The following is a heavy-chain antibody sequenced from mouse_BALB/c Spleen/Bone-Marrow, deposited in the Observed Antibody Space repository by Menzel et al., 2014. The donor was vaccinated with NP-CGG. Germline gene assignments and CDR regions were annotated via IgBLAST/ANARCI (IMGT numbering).Heavy chain of an antibody. CDR3: ARTPWFAY. V-gene: IGHV1-80*01. J-gene: IGHJ3*01. Sequence: QVQLQQSGAELVRPGSSVKISCKASGYAFSSYWMNWVRQRPGQGLEWIGRIYPGDGDTNYNGKFKGKATLTADRSSSTAYMQLSSLTSEDSAVYFCARTPWFAYWGQGTLVTVFA. CDR1: GYAFSSYW. CDR2: IYPGDGDT.